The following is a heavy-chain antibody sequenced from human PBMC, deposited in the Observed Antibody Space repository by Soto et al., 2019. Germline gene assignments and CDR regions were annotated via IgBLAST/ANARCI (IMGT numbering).Heavy chain of an antibody. CDR3: ARGRYYDFWSGENWFDP. Sequence: GGSLRLSCAASGFSFSKYSMNWVRQAPGKGLEWVSSINDRSNYIYYADSVKGRFTISRENAKNSLYLQMNSLGAGDTAVYYCARGRYYDFWSGENWFDPWGQGTLVTVSS. CDR2: INDRSNYI. J-gene: IGHJ5*02. CDR1: GFSFSKYS. D-gene: IGHD3-3*01. V-gene: IGHV3-21*01.